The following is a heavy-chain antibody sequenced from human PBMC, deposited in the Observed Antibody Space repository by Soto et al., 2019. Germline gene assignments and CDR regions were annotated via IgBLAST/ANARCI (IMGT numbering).Heavy chain of an antibody. D-gene: IGHD4-17*01. CDR3: AVLSRGVTTNKYFQH. CDR2: IYYSGST. J-gene: IGHJ1*01. Sequence: PSETLSLTCTVSGGSISSSSYYWGWIRQPPGKGLEWIGSIYYSGSTYYNPSLKSRVTISVDTSKNQFSLKLSSVTAADTAVYYCAVLSRGVTTNKYFQHWGQGTLVTVSS. CDR1: GGSISSSSYY. V-gene: IGHV4-39*01.